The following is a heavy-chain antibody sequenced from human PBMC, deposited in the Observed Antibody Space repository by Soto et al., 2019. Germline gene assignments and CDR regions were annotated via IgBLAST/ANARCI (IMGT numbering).Heavy chain of an antibody. D-gene: IGHD1-26*01. J-gene: IGHJ4*02. Sequence: SETLSLTCTVSGGSISSYYWSWIRQPPGKGLEWIGYIYYSGSTNYNPSLKSRVTISVDTSKNQFSLKLTSVTAADTAVYYCARRYGGNFDYWGQGTLVTSPQ. CDR3: ARRYGGNFDY. CDR2: IYYSGST. V-gene: IGHV4-59*01. CDR1: GGSISSYY.